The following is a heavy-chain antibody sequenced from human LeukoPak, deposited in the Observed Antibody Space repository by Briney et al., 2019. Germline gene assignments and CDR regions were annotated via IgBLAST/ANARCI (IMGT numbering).Heavy chain of an antibody. CDR1: GGSINNYY. J-gene: IGHJ5*02. V-gene: IGHV4-59*01. D-gene: IGHD1-14*01. Sequence: SETLSLTCTVSGGSINNYYWYWMRQPPGKGLEWIGYVWYSGTTKYNPSLKSRVTISVDTSKYQFSLKLNYVTAADTAVYYCAKGGPEASAGLTWFDPWGQGTRVTVSS. CDR3: AKGGPEASAGLTWFDP. CDR2: VWYSGTT.